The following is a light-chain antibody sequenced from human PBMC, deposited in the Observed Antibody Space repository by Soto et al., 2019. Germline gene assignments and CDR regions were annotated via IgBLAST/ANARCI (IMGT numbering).Light chain of an antibody. Sequence: QPVLTQPPSVSGAPGQRVTISCTGSSSNIGAGYDVHWYQQLPGTAPKLLIYGNSNRPSGVTDRFSGSKSGTSASLAITGLQAEDEADYYCQSYDSSLWVFGTGTKVTVL. CDR1: SSNIGAGYD. V-gene: IGLV1-40*01. CDR2: GNS. J-gene: IGLJ1*01. CDR3: QSYDSSLWV.